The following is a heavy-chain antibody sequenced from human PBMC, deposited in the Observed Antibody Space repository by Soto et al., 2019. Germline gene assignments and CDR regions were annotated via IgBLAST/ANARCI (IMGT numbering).Heavy chain of an antibody. J-gene: IGHJ4*02. CDR2: IIPIFITA. D-gene: IGHD3-22*01. V-gene: IGHV1-69*01. CDR3: ARSGLTYYYDSSGYYPFYYFDY. CDR1: GGTFSSYG. Sequence: QVQLVQSGAEVKKPGSSVKVSCKASGGTFSSYGISWVRQAPGQGLEWMGGIIPIFITANYAQKFQGRVTIAADESTSTAYMELSSLGSEDTALYYCARSGLTYYYDSSGYYPFYYFDYWGQGTLVTVSS.